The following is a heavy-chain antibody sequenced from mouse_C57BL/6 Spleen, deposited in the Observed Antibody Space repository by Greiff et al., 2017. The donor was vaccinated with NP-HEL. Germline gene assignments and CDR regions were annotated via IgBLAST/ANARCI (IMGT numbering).Heavy chain of an antibody. Sequence: QVQLQQSGAELMKPGASVKLSCKATGYTFTGYWIEWVKQRPGHGLEWIGEILPGSGSTNYNEKFKGKATFTADTSSNTAYMQLSSLPTDDSSISSFALWPSSSVPSWFSYWRHGTLFPVSA. V-gene: IGHV1-9*01. CDR3: ALWPSSSVPSWFSY. D-gene: IGHD6-1*01. CDR1: GYTFTGYW. J-gene: IGHJ3*01. CDR2: ILPGSGST.